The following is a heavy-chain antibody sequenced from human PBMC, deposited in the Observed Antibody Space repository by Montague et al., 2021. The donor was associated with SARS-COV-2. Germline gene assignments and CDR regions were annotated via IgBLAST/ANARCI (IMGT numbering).Heavy chain of an antibody. CDR1: GFTFDDYA. CDR3: AKDISSGWRAQYYFDY. D-gene: IGHD6-19*01. V-gene: IGHV3-9*01. J-gene: IGHJ4*02. CDR2: VSWNSGSL. Sequence: SLRLSGAASGFTFDDYAMHWVRQAPGKGLEWVSGVSWNSGSLGYSDSSXVRFTISRDNAKNSLYLQMNSLRAEDTALSYCAKDISSGWRAQYYFDYWGQGTLVTVSS.